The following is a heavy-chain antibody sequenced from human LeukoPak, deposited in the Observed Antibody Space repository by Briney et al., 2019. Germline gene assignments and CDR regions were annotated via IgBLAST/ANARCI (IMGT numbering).Heavy chain of an antibody. CDR3: AKWGDYDVLTGYYDPDY. J-gene: IGHJ4*02. V-gene: IGHV3-21*04. CDR2: ISSGSSYI. Sequence: GGSLRLSCAASGFTFSSYSMNWVRQAPGKGLEWVSYISSGSSYIYYADSVKGRFTISRDNAKNSLYLQMNSLRADDTAVYYCAKWGDYDVLTGYYDPDYWGQGTLVTVSS. CDR1: GFTFSSYS. D-gene: IGHD3-9*01.